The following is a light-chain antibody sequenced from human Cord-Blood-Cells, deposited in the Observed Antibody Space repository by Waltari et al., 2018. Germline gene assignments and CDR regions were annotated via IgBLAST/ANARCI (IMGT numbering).Light chain of an antibody. CDR3: QQYNNWPSLT. Sequence: EIVMTHSPATLSVSPGERPTPSCRASQSVSSNLAWYQQKPGQAPRLLIYGASTRATGIPARFSGSGSGTEFTLTISSLQSEDFAVYYCQQYNNWPSLTFGGGTKVEIK. CDR1: QSVSSN. CDR2: GAS. V-gene: IGKV3-15*01. J-gene: IGKJ4*01.